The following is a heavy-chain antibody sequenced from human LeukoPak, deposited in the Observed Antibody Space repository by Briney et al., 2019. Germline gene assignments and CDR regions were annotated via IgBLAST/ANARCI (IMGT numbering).Heavy chain of an antibody. J-gene: IGHJ4*02. CDR1: GFTFSSYW. D-gene: IGHD3-10*01. V-gene: IGHV3-7*01. CDR3: ARDLWFGEFPYYSDQ. CDR2: IKHDGSDK. Sequence: GGSLRLSCAASGFTFSSYWMSWVRQAPGKGLEWVANIKHDGSDKYYVDSVKGRFTISRDNAKNSLYLQMNSLRAEDTAMYYCARDLWFGEFPYYSDQWGQGTLVTVSS.